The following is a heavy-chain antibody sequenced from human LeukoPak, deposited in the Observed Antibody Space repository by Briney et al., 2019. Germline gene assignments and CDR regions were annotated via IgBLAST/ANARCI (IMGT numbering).Heavy chain of an antibody. Sequence: PGGSLRLSCAASGFTFSIYGMNWVRQAPGKGLEWFASISSDATNIYYTDSVKGRFTISRDNAKNSLYLQMNSLRVEDTAVYYCARDGSGSGDYWGQGTLVTVSS. CDR3: ARDGSGSGDY. CDR2: ISSDATNI. CDR1: GFTFSIYG. V-gene: IGHV3-21*01. J-gene: IGHJ4*02. D-gene: IGHD2-15*01.